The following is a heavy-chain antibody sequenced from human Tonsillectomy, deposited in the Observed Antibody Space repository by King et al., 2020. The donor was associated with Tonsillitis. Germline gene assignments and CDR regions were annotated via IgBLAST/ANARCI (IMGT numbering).Heavy chain of an antibody. CDR2: MNPETGNA. V-gene: IGHV1-8*01. CDR1: GYIFTTYD. Sequence: QLVQSGAEVKKPGASVKVSCKASGYIFTTYDITWVRQATGQGLEWMGWMNPETGNAGYTDKFEGRVTMTRDTSTNTAYMELTNLKSDDTAVYYCARDGVEVTGTFGMDVWGQGTTVTVSS. D-gene: IGHD1-1*01. CDR3: ARDGVEVTGTFGMDV. J-gene: IGHJ6*02.